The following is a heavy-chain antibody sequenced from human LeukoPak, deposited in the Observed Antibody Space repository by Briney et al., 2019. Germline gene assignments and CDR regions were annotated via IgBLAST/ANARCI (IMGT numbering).Heavy chain of an antibody. V-gene: IGHV4-59*01. CDR3: ARDYGSGSYYGWFDP. D-gene: IGHD3-10*01. CDR2: IYYSGRI. CDR1: GDSISSYY. J-gene: IGHJ5*02. Sequence: PSETLSPTCTVSGDSISSYYWNWIRQSPGKGLEWIGYIYYSGRIDYNPSLKSRVTISLDTSKNELSLKLTSVTAADTAVYYCARDYGSGSYYGWFDPWGRGTLVTVSS.